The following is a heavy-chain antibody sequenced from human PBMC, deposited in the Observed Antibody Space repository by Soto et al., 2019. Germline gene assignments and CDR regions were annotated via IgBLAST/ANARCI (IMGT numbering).Heavy chain of an antibody. Sequence: GESLKISCAASGFTFSIYAMTWVRQSPGKGLEWVSSMSRTGDNTYYADSVKGRFTISRDNSKNTLYLQMNSLRAEDTAIYYCAKDQSNSNPLYYFDFWGPGTLVTVSS. D-gene: IGHD3-22*01. CDR2: MSRTGDNT. V-gene: IGHV3-23*01. CDR1: GFTFSIYA. CDR3: AKDQSNSNPLYYFDF. J-gene: IGHJ4*02.